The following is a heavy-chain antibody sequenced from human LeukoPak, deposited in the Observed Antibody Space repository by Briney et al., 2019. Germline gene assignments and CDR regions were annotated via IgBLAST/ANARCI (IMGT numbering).Heavy chain of an antibody. J-gene: IGHJ4*02. CDR1: GYSISSGYY. CDR2: IYHSGST. V-gene: IGHV4-38-2*02. CDR3: ARRPYYYDSSGYRDY. Sequence: SETLSLTCTVSGYSISSGYYWGWIRQPPGKGLEWIGSIYHSGSTYYNPSLKSRVTISVDTSKNQFSLKLSSVTAADTAVYYCARRPYYYDSSGYRDYWGQGTLVTVSS. D-gene: IGHD3-22*01.